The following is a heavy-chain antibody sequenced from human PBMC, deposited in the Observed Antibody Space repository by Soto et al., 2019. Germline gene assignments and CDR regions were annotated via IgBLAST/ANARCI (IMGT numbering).Heavy chain of an antibody. J-gene: IGHJ4*02. CDR1: GGSFSGYY. CDR3: AGLTVRSPHHFFDY. V-gene: IGHV4-34*01. D-gene: IGHD3-10*01. CDR2: INHSGST. Sequence: SETLSLTCAVYGGSFSGYYWSWIRQPPGKGLEWIGEINHSGSTNYNPSLKSRVTISVDTSKNQFSLKLSSVTAADTAVYYCAGLTVRSPHHFFDYWGQGTLVTVSS.